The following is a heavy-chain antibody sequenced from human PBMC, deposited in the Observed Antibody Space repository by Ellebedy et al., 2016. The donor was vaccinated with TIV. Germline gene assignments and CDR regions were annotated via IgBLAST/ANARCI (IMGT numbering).Heavy chain of an antibody. D-gene: IGHD3-10*02. CDR3: AKQDSAGGMFHFHH. Sequence: GESLKISCAASGFTFSSYALGWVRQASGKGLQWISVISATGLSAHYADSVRGRFTLSRDNSKNTLDLQMRNLRVEDTAVYYCAKQDSAGGMFHFHHWGPGILVSVSP. CDR1: GFTFSSYA. CDR2: ISATGLSA. V-gene: IGHV3-23*01. J-gene: IGHJ1*01.